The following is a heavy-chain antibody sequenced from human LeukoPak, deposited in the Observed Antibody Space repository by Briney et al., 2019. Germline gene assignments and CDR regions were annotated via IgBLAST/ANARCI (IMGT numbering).Heavy chain of an antibody. D-gene: IGHD5-18*01. CDR3: ARGRVGYSYGQPNWFDP. V-gene: IGHV1-18*04. Sequence: ASVKVSCKASGYTFTSYGISWVRQAPGQGLVWMGWISAYNGNTNYAQKLQGRVTMTTDTSTSTAYMELRSLRSDDTAVYYCARGRVGYSYGQPNWFDPWGQGTLVTVSS. CDR2: ISAYNGNT. CDR1: GYTFTSYG. J-gene: IGHJ5*02.